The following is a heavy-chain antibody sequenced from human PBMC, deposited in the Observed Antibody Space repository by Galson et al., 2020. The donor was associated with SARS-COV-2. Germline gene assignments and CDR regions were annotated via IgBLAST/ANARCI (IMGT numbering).Heavy chain of an antibody. D-gene: IGHD1-1*01. CDR1: GFTFSDHY. CDR3: ARKRTVGGTTQYYGIDV. V-gene: IGHV3-72*01. J-gene: IGHJ6*02. CDR2: IRNKAKSYTT. Sequence: QAGGSLRLSCAASGFTFSDHYMDWVRQAPGKGLEWVARIRNKAKSYTTEYVASVKGRFTISRDDSKSSLYLQMNSLKTEDTAVYYCARKRTVGGTTQYYGIDVWGQGTTVTVSS.